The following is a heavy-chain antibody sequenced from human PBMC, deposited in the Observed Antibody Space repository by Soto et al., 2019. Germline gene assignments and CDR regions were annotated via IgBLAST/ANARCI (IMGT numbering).Heavy chain of an antibody. V-gene: IGHV4-39*01. J-gene: IGHJ4*02. CDR3: ARVNVTLDF. Sequence: QLQLQESGPGLVGPSETLSLTCTVSGGSINTYNLFWAWVRQPPGKGLEWIASIHYGGNAYYSPSLTTRVTISRDTSKHRVSLELRSVTAADTAVYYCARVNVTLDFWGQGTLVTVSS. CDR2: IHYGGNA. D-gene: IGHD2-21*02. CDR1: GGSINTYNLF.